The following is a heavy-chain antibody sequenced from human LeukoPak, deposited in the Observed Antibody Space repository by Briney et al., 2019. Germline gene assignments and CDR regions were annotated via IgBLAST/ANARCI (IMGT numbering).Heavy chain of an antibody. CDR1: GFTFSSYW. CDR2: IKQDGSEK. CDR3: ASQSSGGFFEDY. D-gene: IGHD3-3*01. V-gene: IGHV3-7*01. Sequence: PGGSRRLSCAASGFTFSSYWMSWVRQAPGKGLECVANIKQDGSEKYYVDSVKGRFTISRDNAKNSLYLQVNSLRAEDTAVYYCASQSSGGFFEDYWGQGTLVTVSS. J-gene: IGHJ4*02.